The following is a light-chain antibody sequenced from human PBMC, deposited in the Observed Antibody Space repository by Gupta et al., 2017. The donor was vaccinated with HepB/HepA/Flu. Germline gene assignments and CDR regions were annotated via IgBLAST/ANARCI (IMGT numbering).Light chain of an antibody. CDR1: TGAVTDGHF. Sequence: QAVLTPAPSLPVSPGGPVTLNCASSTGAVTDGHFPYWFQQKPGHVPTSLIFNTNVRHSWISGRFSGSLLGGKAALTLSGAQPEDEAHYYCLLEYDGFRVFGGGTKLTVL. CDR3: LLEYDGFRV. CDR2: NTN. V-gene: IGLV7-46*01. J-gene: IGLJ2*01.